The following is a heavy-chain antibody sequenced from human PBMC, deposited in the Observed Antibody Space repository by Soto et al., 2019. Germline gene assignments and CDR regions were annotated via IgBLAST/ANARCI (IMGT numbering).Heavy chain of an antibody. D-gene: IGHD1-26*01. Sequence: QVQLVQSGAEVKKPGSSVKVSCKASGGTFSSYAISWVRQAPGQGLEWMGGIIPIFGTANYAQKLQGRVTMSTDTSTTTAYMELKSLRSDDTAVYYCARGGVGGTSGWFDPWGQGTLVTVSS. V-gene: IGHV1-69*05. J-gene: IGHJ5*02. CDR2: IIPIFGTA. CDR1: GGTFSSYA. CDR3: ARGGVGGTSGWFDP.